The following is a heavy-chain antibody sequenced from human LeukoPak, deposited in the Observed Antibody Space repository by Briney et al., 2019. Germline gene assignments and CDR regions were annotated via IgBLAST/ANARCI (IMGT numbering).Heavy chain of an antibody. Sequence: GGSLRLSCAASGFTFSSYGMHWVRQAPGKGLEWVAVIWYDGSNKYYADSVKGRFTISRDNSKNTLYLQMNSLRAEDTAVYYCTRAHPYYYVSEKLFDYWGQGTLVTVSS. D-gene: IGHD3-10*01. V-gene: IGHV3-33*01. CDR2: IWYDGSNK. CDR3: TRAHPYYYVSEKLFDY. J-gene: IGHJ4*02. CDR1: GFTFSSYG.